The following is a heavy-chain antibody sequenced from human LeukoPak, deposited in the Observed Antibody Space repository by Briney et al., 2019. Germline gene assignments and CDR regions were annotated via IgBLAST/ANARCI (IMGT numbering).Heavy chain of an antibody. J-gene: IGHJ4*02. CDR3: ARQSDYVNY. CDR2: IYYSGST. Sequence: SETLSLTCSVSGGSISSGTYYWSWIRQPPGKGLEWIGYIYYSGSTNYNPSLKSRVTISVDTSKNQFSLKLSSVTAADTAVYYCARQSDYVNYWGQGTLVTVSS. V-gene: IGHV4-61*01. CDR1: GGSISSGTYY.